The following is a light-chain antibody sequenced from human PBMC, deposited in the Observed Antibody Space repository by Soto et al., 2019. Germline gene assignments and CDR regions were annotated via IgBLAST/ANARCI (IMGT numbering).Light chain of an antibody. Sequence: DIVMTQSPDSLAVSLGERATINCKSSQSVLYSSNNKNYLAWYQQRPGQPPKLLLYWASTRESEVPDRFSGSESGTDFALTITSLQAEDVAVYCCQQYGSTPPTFGQGNKLEIK. V-gene: IGKV4-1*01. CDR2: WAS. CDR3: QQYGSTPPT. CDR1: QSVLYSSNNKNY. J-gene: IGKJ2*01.